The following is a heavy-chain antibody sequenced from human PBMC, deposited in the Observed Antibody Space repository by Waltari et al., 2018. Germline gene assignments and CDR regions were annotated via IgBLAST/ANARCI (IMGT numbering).Heavy chain of an antibody. CDR2: IYYRGST. CDR1: GGSISSYY. V-gene: IGHV4-59*01. D-gene: IGHD2-2*01. CDR3: ARHPSSAFDI. Sequence: QVQLQESGPGLVKPSETLSPTCPVSGGSISSYYWSWIRQPPGKGLAWIGYIYYRGSTNYNPSLKSRVTISVDTSKNQFSLKLSSVTAADTAVYYWARHPSSAFDIWGQGTMVTVSS. J-gene: IGHJ3*02.